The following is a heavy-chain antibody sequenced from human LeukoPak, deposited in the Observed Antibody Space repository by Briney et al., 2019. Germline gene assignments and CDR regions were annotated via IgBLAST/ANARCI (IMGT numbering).Heavy chain of an antibody. Sequence: ASVKVSCKASGYTFTSYGINWVRQAPGQGLEWMGWISAYNGDTNYAQKLQGRIAMTTDTSTSTAYMELRSLRSDDTAVYSCARDHWGIAVAGLDYWGQGTLVTVSS. D-gene: IGHD6-19*01. CDR3: ARDHWGIAVAGLDY. J-gene: IGHJ4*02. CDR1: GYTFTSYG. V-gene: IGHV1-18*01. CDR2: ISAYNGDT.